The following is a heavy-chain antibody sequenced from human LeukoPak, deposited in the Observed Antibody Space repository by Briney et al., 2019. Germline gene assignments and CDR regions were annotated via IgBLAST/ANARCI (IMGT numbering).Heavy chain of an antibody. J-gene: IGHJ4*02. CDR2: ISSSGSTI. D-gene: IGHD1-26*01. Sequence: GGSLRLSCAASGFTFSDYYMSWIRQAPGKGLEWVSYISSSGSTIYYADSVKGRFTISRDNSKNTLYLQMNSLRAEDTAVYYCAKESLGASYFDYWGQGTLVTVSS. CDR1: GFTFSDYY. CDR3: AKESLGASYFDY. V-gene: IGHV3-11*01.